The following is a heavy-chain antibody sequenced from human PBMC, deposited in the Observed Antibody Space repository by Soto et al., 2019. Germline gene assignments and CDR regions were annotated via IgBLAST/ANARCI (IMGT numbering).Heavy chain of an antibody. Sequence: SETLSLTCTVSSASLSNFYWSWIRQPAGKGLEWIGRIFPTGNTDYNPSLRSRVTMSVDTSKNQFSLKLNSVTAADTAVYYCARGSLGPDYWGPGTLVT. V-gene: IGHV4-4*07. J-gene: IGHJ4*02. CDR1: SASLSNFY. D-gene: IGHD1-26*01. CDR2: IFPTGNT. CDR3: ARGSLGPDY.